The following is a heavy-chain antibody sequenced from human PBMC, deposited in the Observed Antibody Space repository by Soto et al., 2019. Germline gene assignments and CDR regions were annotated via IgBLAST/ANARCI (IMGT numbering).Heavy chain of an antibody. CDR3: ARGGATLYYHYYYGMDV. CDR2: IVVGSGNT. CDR1: GFTFTSSA. V-gene: IGHV1-58*02. J-gene: IGHJ6*02. D-gene: IGHD1-26*01. Sequence: SVKVSCKASGFTFTSSAMQWVRQARGQRLEWIGWIVVGSGNTNYAQKFQERVTITRDMSTSTAYMELSSLRSEDTAVYYCARGGATLYYHYYYGMDVWGQGTTVTVSS.